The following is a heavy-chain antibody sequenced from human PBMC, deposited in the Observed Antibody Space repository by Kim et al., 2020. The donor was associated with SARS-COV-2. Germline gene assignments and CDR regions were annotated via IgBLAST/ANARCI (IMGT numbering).Heavy chain of an antibody. Sequence: GSTTYNPSLKSRVTISVDTSKNQFSLKLSSVTAADTAVYYCARGDSSGWDWGQGTLVTVSS. CDR2: GST. V-gene: IGHV4-59*09. CDR3: ARGDSSGWD. D-gene: IGHD6-19*01. J-gene: IGHJ4*02.